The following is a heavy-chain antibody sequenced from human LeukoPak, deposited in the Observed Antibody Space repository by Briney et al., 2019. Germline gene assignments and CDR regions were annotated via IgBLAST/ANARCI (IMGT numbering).Heavy chain of an antibody. Sequence: GESLKISCKGSGYNFTNYWIGWVRQMPGKGLEWMGIIYPGDSDTRYSPSFQGPVTISADKSITTAYLQWNSLKASDTAMYYCARAPYRGGTGMDVWGQGTTVTVSS. D-gene: IGHD1-1*01. CDR1: GYNFTNYW. J-gene: IGHJ6*02. V-gene: IGHV5-51*01. CDR2: IYPGDSDT. CDR3: ARAPYRGGTGMDV.